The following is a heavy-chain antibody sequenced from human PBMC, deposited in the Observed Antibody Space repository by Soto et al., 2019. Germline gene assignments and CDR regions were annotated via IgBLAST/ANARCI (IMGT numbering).Heavy chain of an antibody. CDR2: IILLNDIA. CDR3: ARAEPDYYDSSGYYYSY. J-gene: IGHJ4*02. V-gene: IGHV1-69*04. D-gene: IGHD3-22*01. Sequence: SVKVSCKASGGTFSKYPITWVRQAPGQGLEWMGRIILLNDIANYAQKFQGRVTITGDTSTSTAYMELSSLRSEDTAVYYCARAEPDYYDSSGYYYSYWGQGTLVTVSS. CDR1: GGTFSKYP.